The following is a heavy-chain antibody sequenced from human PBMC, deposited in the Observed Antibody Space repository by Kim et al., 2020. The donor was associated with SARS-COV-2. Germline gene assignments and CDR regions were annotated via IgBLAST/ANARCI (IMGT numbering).Heavy chain of an antibody. J-gene: IGHJ6*02. Sequence: LKSRVTISVDTSKNQFSLKLSSVTAADTAVYYCARDRTSITIFGPRGMDVWGQGTTVTVSS. D-gene: IGHD3-3*01. V-gene: IGHV4-31*02. CDR3: ARDRTSITIFGPRGMDV.